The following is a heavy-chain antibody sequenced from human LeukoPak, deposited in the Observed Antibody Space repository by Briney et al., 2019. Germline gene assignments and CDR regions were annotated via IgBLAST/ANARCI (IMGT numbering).Heavy chain of an antibody. CDR2: ISAYNGNT. V-gene: IGHV1-18*01. D-gene: IGHD2-8*01. CDR1: GYTFTSYG. CDR3: ARDSADIVLMVYALSAFDI. J-gene: IGHJ3*02. Sequence: GASVKVSCKASGYTFTSYGISWVRQAPGQGLEWMGWISAYNGNTNYAQKLQGRVTMTADTSTSTAYMELRSLGSDDTAVYYCARDSADIVLMVYALSAFDIWGQGTMVTVSS.